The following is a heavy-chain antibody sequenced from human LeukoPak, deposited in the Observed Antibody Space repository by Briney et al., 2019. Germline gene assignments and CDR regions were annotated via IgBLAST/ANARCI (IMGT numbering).Heavy chain of an antibody. CDR2: INHSGST. J-gene: IGHJ5*02. CDR3: ARDLYSSGPGWFDP. D-gene: IGHD6-19*01. V-gene: IGHV4-34*01. CDR1: GGSFSGYY. Sequence: PSETLSLTCAVHGGSFSGYYWSWIRQPPGKGLEWIGEINHSGSTNYNPSLKSRVTISVDTSKNQFSLKLSSVTAADTAVYYCARDLYSSGPGWFDPWGQGTLVTVSS.